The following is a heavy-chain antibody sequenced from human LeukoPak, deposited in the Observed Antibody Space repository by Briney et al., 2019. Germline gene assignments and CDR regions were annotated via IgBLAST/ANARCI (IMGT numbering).Heavy chain of an antibody. Sequence: PSETLSLTCAVSGYSISSGYYWGWIRPPPGRGLEWIGSIYHSGSTYYNPSLKRRVTISVDTSKNQFSLKLSSVTAADTAVYYCARVRHLFAGGRHSGYRGGFDYWGQGTLVTVSS. CDR3: ARVRHLFAGGRHSGYRGGFDY. CDR1: GYSISSGYY. V-gene: IGHV4-38-2*01. CDR2: IYHSGST. J-gene: IGHJ4*02. D-gene: IGHD5-12*01.